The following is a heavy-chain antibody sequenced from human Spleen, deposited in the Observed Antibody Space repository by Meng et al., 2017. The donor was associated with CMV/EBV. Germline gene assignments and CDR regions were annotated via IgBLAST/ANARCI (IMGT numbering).Heavy chain of an antibody. J-gene: IGHJ5*02. Sequence: QGQLQDSGPGLVKPSETLSLPCTVSCGSISSYYWSWIRQPPGKGLEWIGYIYYSGSTNYNPSLKSRVTISVDTSKNQFSLKLSSVTAADTAVYYCARQVAQQLVGTNWFDPWGQGTLVTVSS. D-gene: IGHD6-13*01. CDR2: IYYSGST. CDR3: ARQVAQQLVGTNWFDP. V-gene: IGHV4-59*08. CDR1: CGSISSYY.